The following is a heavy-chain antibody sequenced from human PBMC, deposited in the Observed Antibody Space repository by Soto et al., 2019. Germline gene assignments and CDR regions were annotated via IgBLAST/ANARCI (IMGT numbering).Heavy chain of an antibody. CDR2: IIPIFGTA. CDR3: ARLPDTAMAADY. V-gene: IGHV1-69*13. CDR1: GGTFSSYA. Sequence: ASVKVSCKASGGTFSSYAISWVRQAPGQGLEWMGGIIPIFGTANYAQKFQGRVTITADESTSTAYMELSSLRSEDTAVYYCARLPDTAMAADYWGQGTLVTVSS. D-gene: IGHD5-18*01. J-gene: IGHJ4*02.